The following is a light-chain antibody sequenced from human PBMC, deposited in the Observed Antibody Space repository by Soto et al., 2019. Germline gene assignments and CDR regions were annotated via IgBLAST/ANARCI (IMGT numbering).Light chain of an antibody. J-gene: IGLJ1*01. CDR1: SSDVGGYNY. CDR3: SSYTSSSTLGGV. Sequence: QSVLTQPASASGSPGQSITISCTGTSSDVGGYNYVSWYQQHPGKAPKLMIYDVSNRPSGVSNRFSGSKSGNTASLTISGLQAEDEADYYCSSYTSSSTLGGVFGTGTKVTVL. CDR2: DVS. V-gene: IGLV2-14*01.